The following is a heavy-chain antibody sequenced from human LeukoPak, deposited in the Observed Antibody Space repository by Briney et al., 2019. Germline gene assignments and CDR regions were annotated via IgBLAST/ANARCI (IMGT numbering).Heavy chain of an antibody. J-gene: IGHJ3*02. CDR2: ISWNSGSI. CDR3: AKDGGPHAFDI. V-gene: IGHV3-9*01. Sequence: GRSLRLSCAASGFTFDDYAMHWVRQAPGKGLEWVSGISWNSGSIGYADSVKGRFTISRDNAKNSLYLQMNSLRAEDTALYYCAKDGGPHAFDIWGQGTMVTVSS. D-gene: IGHD3-16*01. CDR1: GFTFDDYA.